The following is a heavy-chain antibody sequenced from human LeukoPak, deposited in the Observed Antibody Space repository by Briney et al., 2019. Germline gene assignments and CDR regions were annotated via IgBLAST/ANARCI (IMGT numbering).Heavy chain of an antibody. CDR1: GFTFSSYG. V-gene: IGHV3-30*02. CDR3: ARGTNPGNYWYFDL. CDR2: IRYDGSNK. D-gene: IGHD1-7*01. Sequence: GGSLRLSCAASGFTFSSYGMHWVRQAPGKGLEWVAFIRYDGSNKYYADSVKGRFTISRDNSKSTLYLQMNSLRAEDTAVYYCARGTNPGNYWYFDLWGRGTLVTVSS. J-gene: IGHJ2*01.